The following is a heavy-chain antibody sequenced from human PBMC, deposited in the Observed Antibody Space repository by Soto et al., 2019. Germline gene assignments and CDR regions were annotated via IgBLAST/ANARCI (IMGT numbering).Heavy chain of an antibody. D-gene: IGHD6-13*01. CDR3: ANHEAADTFSDYYGMNV. CDR2: IIPSSIYI. CDR1: GFTFSSYS. V-gene: IGHV3-21*01. Sequence: PGGSLRLSCAASGFTFSSYSMNWVRQAPGKGLEWVSSIIPSSIYIYYADPVKGRFTISRADAKNSLYLQMNGLRAEDTAVYYCANHEAADTFSDYYGMNVWGQGTTVTVSS. J-gene: IGHJ6*02.